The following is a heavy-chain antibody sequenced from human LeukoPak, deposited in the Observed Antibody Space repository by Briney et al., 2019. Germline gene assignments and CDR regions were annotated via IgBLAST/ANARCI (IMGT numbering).Heavy chain of an antibody. J-gene: IGHJ4*02. CDR1: GGSISSYY. Sequence: ASETLSLTCTVSGGSISSYYWSWIRQPPGKGLEWIGYIYYSGSTNYNPSPKSRVTISVDTSKNQFSLKLSSVTAADTAVYYCARLAGGSGSYYVYYWGQGTLVTVSS. CDR3: ARLAGGSGSYYVYY. D-gene: IGHD3-10*01. V-gene: IGHV4-59*08. CDR2: IYYSGST.